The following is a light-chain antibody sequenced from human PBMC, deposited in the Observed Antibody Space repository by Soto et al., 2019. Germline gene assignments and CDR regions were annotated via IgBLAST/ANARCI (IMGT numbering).Light chain of an antibody. J-gene: IGKJ4*01. V-gene: IGKV3-15*01. CDR3: QQYNNWPLT. Sequence: EIVMTQSPATLSVSPGQRATLSCRASQSVSSNLAWYQQKPGQAPRLLIYDASTRATGIPARFSGSGSGTEFTLTISSLQSEDFAVYHCQQYNNWPLTFGGGTKVEIK. CDR1: QSVSSN. CDR2: DAS.